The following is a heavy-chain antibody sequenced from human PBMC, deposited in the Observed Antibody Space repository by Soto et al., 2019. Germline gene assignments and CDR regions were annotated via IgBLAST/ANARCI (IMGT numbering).Heavy chain of an antibody. D-gene: IGHD5-18*01. Sequence: PSETLSLTCAVSGGSISSGGYSWSWIRQPPGKGLEWIGFLYHTGSSYYNPSLKSQVTISVDRSKNQFSLKLSSVTTADTAMYCCARSVDTDMVPYYFDYWGQGTLVTVSS. CDR2: LYHTGSS. CDR3: ARSVDTDMVPYYFDY. CDR1: GGSISSGGYS. J-gene: IGHJ4*02. V-gene: IGHV4-30-2*01.